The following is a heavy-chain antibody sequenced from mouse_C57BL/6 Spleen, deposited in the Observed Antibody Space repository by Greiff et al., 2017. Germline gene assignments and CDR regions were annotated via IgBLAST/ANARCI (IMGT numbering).Heavy chain of an antibody. J-gene: IGHJ1*03. CDR2: LYPGDGDT. D-gene: IGHD2-4*01. CDR3: ARDYDYLDWYFDV. V-gene: IGHV1-80*01. CDR1: GYAFSSYW. Sequence: VQLQQSGAELVKPGASVKISCKASGYAFSSYWMNWVKQRPGKGLEWIGQLYPGDGDTNYNGKFKGKATLTADKSSSTAYMQLSSLTSEGSAVYCCARDYDYLDWYFDVWGTGTTVTVSS.